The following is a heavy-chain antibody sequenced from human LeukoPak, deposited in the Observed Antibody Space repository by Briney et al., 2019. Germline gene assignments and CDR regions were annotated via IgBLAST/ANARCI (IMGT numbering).Heavy chain of an antibody. Sequence: ASVKVSCKASGYTFSSYHVSWVRQAPGQGHEWMGWINTYDGNTNYAQNFKGRVAMTTDTSTSTAYMELRSLRSDDTAVYYCARDFATWYFDYWGQGTLVTVSS. D-gene: IGHD2-15*01. CDR2: INTYDGNT. CDR3: ARDFATWYFDY. CDR1: GYTFSSYH. V-gene: IGHV1-18*01. J-gene: IGHJ4*02.